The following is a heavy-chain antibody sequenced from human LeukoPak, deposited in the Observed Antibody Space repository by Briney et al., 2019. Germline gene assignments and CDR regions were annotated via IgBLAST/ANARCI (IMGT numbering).Heavy chain of an antibody. D-gene: IGHD1/OR15-1a*01. CDR1: GFTFSSHS. CDR2: ISSSSTYI. Sequence: GGSLRLSCAASGFTFSSHSMNWVRQAPGKGLEWVSSISSSSTYIYYADSVKGRFTISRDNAKNSLSLQMNSLRAEDTAVYYCAREALNMYYGMDVWGQGTTVTVSS. V-gene: IGHV3-21*01. CDR3: AREALNMYYGMDV. J-gene: IGHJ6*02.